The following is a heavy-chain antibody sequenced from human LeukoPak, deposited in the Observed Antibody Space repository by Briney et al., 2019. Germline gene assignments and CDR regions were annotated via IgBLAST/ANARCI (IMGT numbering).Heavy chain of an antibody. CDR1: GFTFSGYG. CDR3: AKDWGYYYDSSGYFDY. D-gene: IGHD3-22*01. CDR2: ISGSGGST. V-gene: IGHV3-23*01. J-gene: IGHJ4*02. Sequence: GGSLRLSCAASGFTFSGYGMSWVRQAPGKGLKWVSAISGSGGSTYYADSVKGRITISRDNSKNTLYLQMNSLRAEDTAVYYCAKDWGYYYDSSGYFDYWGQGTLVTVSS.